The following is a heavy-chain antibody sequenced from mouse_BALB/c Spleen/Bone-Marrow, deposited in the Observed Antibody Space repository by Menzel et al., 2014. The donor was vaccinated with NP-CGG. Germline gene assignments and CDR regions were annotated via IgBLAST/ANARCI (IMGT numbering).Heavy chain of an antibody. V-gene: IGHV7-3*02. CDR1: GFTFIDYY. CDR2: IRNKAYGYTT. J-gene: IGHJ2*01. D-gene: IGHD4-1*01. Sequence: EVNVVESGGGLVQPGGSLRLSCVTSGFTFIDYYMNWVRQPPGKALEWAGFIRNKAYGYTTEYSASVKGRFTISRDNSQSILYLQMNTLRAEDSATYYCTRDMGGILFDSWGQGTTLTVSS. CDR3: TRDMGGILFDS.